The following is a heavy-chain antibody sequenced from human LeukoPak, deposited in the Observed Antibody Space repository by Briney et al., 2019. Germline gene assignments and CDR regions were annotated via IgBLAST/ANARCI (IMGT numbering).Heavy chain of an antibody. Sequence: ASVKVSCKASGYTFTSYGISWVRQAPGQGLEWMGWISAYNGNTNYAQKLQGRVTMTTDTSTSTAYMELRSLRSDDTAVYYCASFVSGMVRGGYWGQGTLVTVSS. V-gene: IGHV1-18*01. CDR2: ISAYNGNT. J-gene: IGHJ4*02. CDR1: GYTFTSYG. CDR3: ASFVSGMVRGGY. D-gene: IGHD3-10*01.